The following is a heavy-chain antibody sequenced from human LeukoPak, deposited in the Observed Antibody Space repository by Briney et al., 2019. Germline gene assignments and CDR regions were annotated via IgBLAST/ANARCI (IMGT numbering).Heavy chain of an antibody. CDR1: GGSISSYY. D-gene: IGHD6-13*01. V-gene: IGHV4-4*07. Sequence: SETLSLTCIVSGGSISSYYWSWIRQPAGKGLEWIGRFYTSESSNYNPSLKSRVTMSVDTSKNQFSLKLSSVTAADTAVYYCARVRSSWSTPRSLDYWGQGTLVTVSS. J-gene: IGHJ4*02. CDR3: ARVRSSWSTPRSLDY. CDR2: FYTSESS.